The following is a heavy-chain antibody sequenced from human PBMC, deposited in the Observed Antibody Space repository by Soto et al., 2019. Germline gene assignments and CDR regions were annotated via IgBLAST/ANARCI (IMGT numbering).Heavy chain of an antibody. CDR2: IWNDGSKK. CDR1: GFTFRTFG. D-gene: IGHD1-1*01. Sequence: QVPLVETGGGVVQPGKSLRLSCAASGFTFRTFGMHWVRQAPGKGLEWVSVIWNDGSKKFYADSVKGRFTISRDNSNNTLYLQMDSLRPEDTAVYYCVTGNQNFFDYWGQGTLVTVSS. CDR3: VTGNQNFFDY. J-gene: IGHJ4*02. V-gene: IGHV3-33*01.